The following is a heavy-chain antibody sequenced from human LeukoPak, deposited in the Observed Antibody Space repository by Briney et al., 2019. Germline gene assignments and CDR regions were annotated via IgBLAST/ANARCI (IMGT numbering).Heavy chain of an antibody. V-gene: IGHV3-15*01. Sequence: PGGSLRLSCAASGFTFSNAWMSWVRQAPGKGLEWVGRIKSKTDGGTTDYAAPVKGRLTISRDDSKNTLYLQMNSLKTEDTAVYYCGYDSSGYYYVNYWGQGTLVTVSS. D-gene: IGHD3-22*01. CDR3: GYDSSGYYYVNY. CDR2: IKSKTDGGTT. CDR1: GFTFSNAW. J-gene: IGHJ4*02.